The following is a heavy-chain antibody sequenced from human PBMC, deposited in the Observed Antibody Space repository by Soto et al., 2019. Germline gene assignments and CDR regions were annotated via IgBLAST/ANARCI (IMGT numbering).Heavy chain of an antibody. CDR1: GFSFKNAW. J-gene: IGHJ4*01. CDR3: TGPWFGEIYMY. Sequence: EVELVESGGGLVKPGGSLTLSCAASGFSFKNAWMNWVRQAPGKGLEWVGRIKNKNDGGTIDYAAFVKGRFTISRDATENTLYLHVNDLKTEDSAVYFCTGPWFGEIYMYWGQGSLVTVSS. CDR2: IKNKNDGGTI. V-gene: IGHV3-15*07. D-gene: IGHD3-10*01.